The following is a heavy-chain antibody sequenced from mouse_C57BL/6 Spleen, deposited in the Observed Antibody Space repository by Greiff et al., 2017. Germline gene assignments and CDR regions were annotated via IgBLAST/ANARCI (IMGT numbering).Heavy chain of an antibody. CDR1: GFTFRDYG. CDR3: ARGRYFDV. J-gene: IGHJ1*03. Sequence: EVMLVESGGGLVKPGGSLKLSCAASGFTFRDYGMHWVRQAPEKGLEWVAYISSGSSTIYYADTVKGRFTISRDNAKNTLFLQMTSLRSEDTAMYYCARGRYFDVWGTGTTVTVSS. V-gene: IGHV5-17*01. CDR2: ISSGSSTI.